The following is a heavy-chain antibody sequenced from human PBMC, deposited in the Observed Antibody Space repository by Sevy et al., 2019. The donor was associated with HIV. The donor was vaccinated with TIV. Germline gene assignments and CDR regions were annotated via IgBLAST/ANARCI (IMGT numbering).Heavy chain of an antibody. CDR2: ISYDGSNK. D-gene: IGHD6-13*01. Sequence: GGSLRLSCAASGFTFSSYGMHWVRQAPGKGLEWVAVISYDGSNKYYADSVKGRFTISRDNSKNTLYLQMNSLRAEDTAVYYCAKVPVPKQLVCQWFDPWGQGTLVTVSS. CDR1: GFTFSSYG. CDR3: AKVPVPKQLVCQWFDP. V-gene: IGHV3-30*18. J-gene: IGHJ5*02.